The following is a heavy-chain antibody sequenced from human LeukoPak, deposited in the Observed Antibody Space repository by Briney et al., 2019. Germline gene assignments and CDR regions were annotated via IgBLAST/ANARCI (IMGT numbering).Heavy chain of an antibody. Sequence: GGSLRLSCAASGFSFSSYEMNWVRQAPGKGLEWVAVISYDGSNEYYADSVKGRFTISRDNSKNTVYLQMNSLRGEDTAVYYCARDRRYDILTGFSNFFDYWGQGTLVTVAS. CDR3: ARDRRYDILTGFSNFFDY. V-gene: IGHV3-30-3*01. CDR1: GFSFSSYE. D-gene: IGHD3-9*01. J-gene: IGHJ4*02. CDR2: ISYDGSNE.